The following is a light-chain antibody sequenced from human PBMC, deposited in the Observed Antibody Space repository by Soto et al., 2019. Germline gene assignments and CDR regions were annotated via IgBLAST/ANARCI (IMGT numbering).Light chain of an antibody. Sequence: QSALTQPASVSGSPGQSITISCTGTSSNVGSYKFVSWYQQHPGKAPKLMIFEVNKRPSGVSNRLSGSKSGNTASLTISGLKVEDEADYYCCSSGGSPTYVFGTGTKLTVL. J-gene: IGLJ1*01. CDR3: CSSGGSPTYV. CDR2: EVN. CDR1: SSNVGSYKF. V-gene: IGLV2-23*02.